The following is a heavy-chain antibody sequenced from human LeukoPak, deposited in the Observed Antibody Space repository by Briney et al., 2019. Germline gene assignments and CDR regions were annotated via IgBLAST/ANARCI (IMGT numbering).Heavy chain of an antibody. Sequence: PSQTLSLTCTVSGGSISSGSYYWSWIRQPAGKGLEWIGRIYTSGSTNYNPSLKSRVTISVDTSKNQFSLKLSSVTAADTAVYYCVRAREPLLYTYYFDSWGQGTLVTVSS. CDR1: GGSISSGSYY. D-gene: IGHD2-2*02. CDR2: IYTSGST. CDR3: VRAREPLLYTYYFDS. J-gene: IGHJ4*02. V-gene: IGHV4-61*02.